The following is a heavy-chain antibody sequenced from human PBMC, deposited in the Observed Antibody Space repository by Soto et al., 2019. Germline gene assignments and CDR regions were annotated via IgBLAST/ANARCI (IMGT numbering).Heavy chain of an antibody. CDR1: GFTFSSYA. D-gene: IGHD1-26*01. CDR3: ANIVGATRPGPFDY. CDR2: ISGSGGST. Sequence: PGGSLRLSCAASGFTFSSYAMSWVRQALGKGLEWVSAISGSGGSTYYADSVKGRFTISRDNSKNTLYLQMNSLRAEDTAVYYCANIVGATRPGPFDYWGQGTLVTVSS. J-gene: IGHJ4*02. V-gene: IGHV3-23*01.